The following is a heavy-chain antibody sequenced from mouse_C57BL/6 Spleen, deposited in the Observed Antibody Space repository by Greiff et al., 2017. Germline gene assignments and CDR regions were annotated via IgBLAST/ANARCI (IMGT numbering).Heavy chain of an antibody. J-gene: IGHJ2*01. CDR1: GYTFTSSW. CDR3: AILLWGY. CDR2: IYPSDSET. V-gene: IGHV1-61*01. Sequence: QVQLQQPGAELVRPGSSVKLSCKASGYTFTSSWMHWVKQRPGQGLEWIGNIYPSDSETNYNQKFNDKATLTVDKSSSPAYMQLSILTSADSSVYYCAILLWGYWGQGTTLTVAS. D-gene: IGHD1-1*02.